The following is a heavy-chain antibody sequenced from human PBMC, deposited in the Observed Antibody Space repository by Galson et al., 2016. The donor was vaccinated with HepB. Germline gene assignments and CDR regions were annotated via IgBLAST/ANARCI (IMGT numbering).Heavy chain of an antibody. Sequence: ETLSLTCTVSGGSISSSSDSWGWIRQPPGKGLEWIGSMYYSGSTYYTPSLKSRITIFVDMSKNQFSLELGSVTAADTAVYYCARSDYDILTGSGKDAFDIWGQGTMVTVSS. CDR3: ARSDYDILTGSGKDAFDI. CDR2: MYYSGST. V-gene: IGHV4-39*01. CDR1: GGSISSSSDS. D-gene: IGHD3-9*01. J-gene: IGHJ3*02.